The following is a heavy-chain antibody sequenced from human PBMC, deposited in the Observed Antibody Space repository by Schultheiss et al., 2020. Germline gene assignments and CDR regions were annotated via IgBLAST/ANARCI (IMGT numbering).Heavy chain of an antibody. D-gene: IGHD5-12*01. V-gene: IGHV3-53*01. CDR3: ARDIVATIRSWGYYYYGMDV. CDR1: GFTVSSNY. J-gene: IGHJ6*04. Sequence: GGSLRLSCAASGFTVSSNYMSWVRQAPGKGLEWVSVIYSGGSTYYADSVKGRFTISRDNSKNTLYLQMNSLRAEDTAVYYCARDIVATIRSWGYYYYGMDVWGKGNPGHRLL. CDR2: IYSGGST.